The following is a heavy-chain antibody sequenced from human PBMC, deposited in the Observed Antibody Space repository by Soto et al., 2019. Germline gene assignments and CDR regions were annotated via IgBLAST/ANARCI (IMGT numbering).Heavy chain of an antibody. J-gene: IGHJ6*02. D-gene: IGHD3-22*01. V-gene: IGHV4-30-4*01. CDR1: GGSISSGDYY. CDR3: ARELRYYESSGYYYGMDV. CDR2: SYYSGST. Sequence: QVQLQESGPGLVKPSQTLSLTCTVSGGSISSGDYYWSWIRQPPGKGLAWIGYSYYSGSTYYNPSLKSRVTISVDASKHQFSLKLSSVTAADTAVYYCARELRYYESSGYYYGMDVWGQGTTVTVSS.